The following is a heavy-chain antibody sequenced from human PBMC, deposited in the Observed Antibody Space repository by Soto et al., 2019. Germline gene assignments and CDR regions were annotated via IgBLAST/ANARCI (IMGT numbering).Heavy chain of an antibody. CDR3: ARDRRERWLQLGAYCDY. V-gene: IGHV3-33*01. J-gene: IGHJ4*02. CDR1: GFTFSSYG. Sequence: QVQLVESGGGVVQPGRSLRLSCAASGFTFSSYGMHWVRQAPGKGLEWVAVIWYDGSNKYYADSVKGRFTISRDNSXNXXYLQMNGLRAEATAVYYWARDRRERWLQLGAYCDYRGQGSLVTVSS. CDR2: IWYDGSNK. D-gene: IGHD5-12*01.